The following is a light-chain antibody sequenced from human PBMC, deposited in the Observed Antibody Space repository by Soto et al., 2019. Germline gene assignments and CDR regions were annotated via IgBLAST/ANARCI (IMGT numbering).Light chain of an antibody. CDR1: QSVSSSY. CDR2: GAS. V-gene: IGKV3-20*01. Sequence: EIVLTQSPGTLSLSPGERATLSCRASQSVSSSYLAWYQQKPGQAPRLLIYGASSRATGIPDRFSGSGSGKDFNLTISSLEPEDFAVYYCHQYDSSPLTFGGGTKVEIK. J-gene: IGKJ4*01. CDR3: HQYDSSPLT.